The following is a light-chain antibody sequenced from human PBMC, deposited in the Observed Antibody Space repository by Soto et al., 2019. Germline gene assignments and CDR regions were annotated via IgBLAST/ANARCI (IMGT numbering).Light chain of an antibody. CDR3: SSYTSSSTPYV. Sequence: QSALTQPASVSGSPGQSITISCTGTSSDVGGYNYVSWYQQHPGKAPKLMIYEVSTRPSGVSNRFSGSKSGNTASLTTSGLQAEDEADYYCSSYTSSSTPYVLGTGTKLTVL. V-gene: IGLV2-14*01. CDR1: SSDVGGYNY. J-gene: IGLJ1*01. CDR2: EVS.